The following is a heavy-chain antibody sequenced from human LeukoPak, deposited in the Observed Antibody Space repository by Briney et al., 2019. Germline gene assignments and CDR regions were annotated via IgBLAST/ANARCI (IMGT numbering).Heavy chain of an antibody. CDR1: GFTFSSYS. Sequence: PGGSLRLSCAASGFTFSSYSMNWVRQVPGKGLEWVSSISSSSSYIYYADSVKGRFTISRDNAKNSLYLQMNSLRDEDTAVYYCARWFTSGRGFFDYWGQGILVTVSS. V-gene: IGHV3-21*01. J-gene: IGHJ4*02. D-gene: IGHD6-19*01. CDR2: ISSSSSYI. CDR3: ARWFTSGRGFFDY.